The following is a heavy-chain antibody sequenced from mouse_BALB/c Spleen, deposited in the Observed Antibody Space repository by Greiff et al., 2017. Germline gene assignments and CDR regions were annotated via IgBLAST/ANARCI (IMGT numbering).Heavy chain of an antibody. Sequence: VHLVESGPELVKPGASVKISCKASGYAFSSSWMNWVKQRPGQGLEWIGRIYPGDGDTNYNGKFKGKATLTADKSSSTAYMQLSSLTSVDSAVYFCAIYDGYYERNYFDYWGQGTTLTVSS. D-gene: IGHD2-3*01. CDR2: IYPGDGDT. CDR1: GYAFSSSW. V-gene: IGHV1-82*01. CDR3: AIYDGYYERNYFDY. J-gene: IGHJ2*01.